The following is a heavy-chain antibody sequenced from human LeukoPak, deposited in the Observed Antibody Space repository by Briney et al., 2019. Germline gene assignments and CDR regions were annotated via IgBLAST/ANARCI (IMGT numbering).Heavy chain of an antibody. V-gene: IGHV4-30-4*01. J-gene: IGHJ5*02. D-gene: IGHD4-17*01. CDR1: GGSISSGDYY. CDR3: ASLNLTTVTTPSWFDP. Sequence: SETLSLTCTVSGGSISSGDYYWSWIRQPPGKGLEWIGYIYYSGSTYYNPSLKSRVTISVDTSKNQFSLKLSSVTAADTAVYYCASLNLTTVTTPSWFDPWGQGTLVTVSS. CDR2: IYYSGST.